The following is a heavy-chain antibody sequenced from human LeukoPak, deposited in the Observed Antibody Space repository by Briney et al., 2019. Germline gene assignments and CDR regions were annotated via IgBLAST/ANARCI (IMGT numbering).Heavy chain of an antibody. CDR1: GFSLSTSGMC. CDR3: ARIRAGPDYFDY. CDR2: IDWDDDK. Sequence: ESGPTLVNPTQTLTLTCTFSGFSLSTSGMCVNWIRQPPGKALEWLARIDWDDDKYYSTSLKTRLTISKDTSKNQVVLTMTNMDPVDTATYYCARIRAGPDYFDYWGQGALVTVSS. J-gene: IGHJ4*02. V-gene: IGHV2-70*11.